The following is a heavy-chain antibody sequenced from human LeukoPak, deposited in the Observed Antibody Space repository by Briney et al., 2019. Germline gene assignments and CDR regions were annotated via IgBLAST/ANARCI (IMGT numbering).Heavy chain of an antibody. CDR1: GYTFTSYG. J-gene: IGHJ4*02. V-gene: IGHV1-18*01. CDR3: ARGRGLPKNDY. D-gene: IGHD2-2*01. Sequence: ASVKVSCKASGYTFTSYGISWVRQAPGQGLEWMGWISAYNGNTNYAQKLQGRVTMTRNTSISTAYMELSSLRSEDTAVYYCARGRGLPKNDYWGQGTLVTVSS. CDR2: ISAYNGNT.